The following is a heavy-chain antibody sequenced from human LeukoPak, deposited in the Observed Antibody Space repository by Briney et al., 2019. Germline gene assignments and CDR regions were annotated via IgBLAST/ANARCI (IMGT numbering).Heavy chain of an antibody. CDR3: ARGPATSGYSSGWYLPFDY. D-gene: IGHD6-19*01. CDR1: GFTFEDHA. V-gene: IGHV3-9*01. J-gene: IGHJ4*02. CDR2: ISWNSGTI. Sequence: GRSLRLSCVTSGFTFEDHAMHWVRQPPGNGLEWVSGISWNSGTIGYADSVKGRFTISRDTANSLCLEMNSLRVEDTALYYCARGPATSGYSSGWYLPFDYWGQGTLVTVSS.